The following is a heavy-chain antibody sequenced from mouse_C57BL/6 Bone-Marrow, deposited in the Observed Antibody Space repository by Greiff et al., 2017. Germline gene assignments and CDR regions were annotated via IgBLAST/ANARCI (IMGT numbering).Heavy chain of an antibody. V-gene: IGHV3-8*01. D-gene: IGHD4-1*01. CDR1: GYSITSDY. CDR2: ISYSGST. J-gene: IGHJ4*01. Sequence: EVKLMEPGPGLAKPSQTLSLTCSVTGYSITSDYWNWIPKFPGNKLEYMGYISYSGSTYYNPSLKSRISITRDTSKNQYYLQLNSVTTEDAAAYYCARTGRGNAMDFWGKGTSVTVSS. CDR3: ARTGRGNAMDF.